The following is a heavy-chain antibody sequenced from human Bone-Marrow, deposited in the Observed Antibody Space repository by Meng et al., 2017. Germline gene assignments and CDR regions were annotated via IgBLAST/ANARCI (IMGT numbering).Heavy chain of an antibody. J-gene: IGHJ4*02. D-gene: IGHD3-10*01. Sequence: ASVKVSCKTSGYTFTSYAMNWVRQAPGQGLEWMGWISAYNGNTNYAQKLQGRVTMTTDTSTSTAYMELRSLRSDDTAVYYCARARSGSYWVYWGQGTLVTVSS. CDR1: GYTFTSYA. CDR2: ISAYNGNT. CDR3: ARARSGSYWVY. V-gene: IGHV1-18*01.